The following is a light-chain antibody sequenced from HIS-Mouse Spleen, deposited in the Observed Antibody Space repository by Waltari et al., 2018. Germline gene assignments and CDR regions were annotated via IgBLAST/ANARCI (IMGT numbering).Light chain of an antibody. CDR3: QACDSSTDVV. Sequence: SYELTQPPSVSVSPGQTASITCSGDKLGDKYACWYQQKPGQSPVLVIYQDGKRPSGIPGRFACSNSGNTATLTIGGTQAMDEADYYCQACDSSTDVVFGGGTKLTVL. CDR2: QDG. CDR1: KLGDKY. J-gene: IGLJ2*01. V-gene: IGLV3-1*01.